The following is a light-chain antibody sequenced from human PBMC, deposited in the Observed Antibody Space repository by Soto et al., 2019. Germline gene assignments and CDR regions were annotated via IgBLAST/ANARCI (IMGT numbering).Light chain of an antibody. J-gene: IGKJ1*01. V-gene: IGKV3-15*01. CDR2: GAS. Sequence: EVVMTQSPATLSASPGGRATLSCWASETVATNLAWYQQKPGQAPRLLISGASTRAAGISDRFRGSGSGTEFTLTISSLRSEDSGIYYCQQYFEWPPMTFGQGTKV. CDR1: ETVATN. CDR3: QQYFEWPPMT.